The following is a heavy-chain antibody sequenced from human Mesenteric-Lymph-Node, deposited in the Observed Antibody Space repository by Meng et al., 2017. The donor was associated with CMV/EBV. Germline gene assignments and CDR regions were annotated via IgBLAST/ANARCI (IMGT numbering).Heavy chain of an antibody. CDR3: AKHRFNSGPLHVFDI. CDR1: FSSFA. Sequence: FSSFAMTWVRQAPGRGLEWVSTISGNDGGTYYADSVNGRFTISRDNSRDTVHLQMSSLRAGDTALYYCAKHRFNSGPLHVFDIWGQGTMVTVSS. CDR2: ISGNDGGT. D-gene: IGHD3-10*01. V-gene: IGHV3-23*01. J-gene: IGHJ3*02.